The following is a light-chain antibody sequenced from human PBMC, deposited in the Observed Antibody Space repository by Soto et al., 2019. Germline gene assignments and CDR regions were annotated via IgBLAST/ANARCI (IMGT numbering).Light chain of an antibody. J-gene: IGKJ2*01. CDR1: KSIIRW. CDR2: KAS. CDR3: QQYHGYPYT. Sequence: DIQMTQSPSTLSASVGDRVSITCRASKSIIRWLAWYQQKPGKAPKLLIDKASSLESGVPSRFSGSGSGTEFTLTITSLQPDDFATYYCQQYHGYPYTFGQGTKLEIK. V-gene: IGKV1-5*03.